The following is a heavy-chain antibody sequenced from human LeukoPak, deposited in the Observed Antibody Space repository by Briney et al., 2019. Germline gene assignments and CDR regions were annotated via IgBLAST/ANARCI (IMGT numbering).Heavy chain of an antibody. CDR3: AREYSRWAVVVAGRYVWFDP. D-gene: IGHD2-15*01. CDR1: GYTFTSYG. J-gene: IGHJ5*02. V-gene: IGHV1-18*01. Sequence: ASVKVSFKASGYTFTSYGITWVRQAPGQGLEWMGWISAYNGNTNYAHKLQGRVTMTTDTSTSTAYVELRSLRSDDTAVYYCAREYSRWAVVVAGRYVWFDPWGQGTLVTVSS. CDR2: ISAYNGNT.